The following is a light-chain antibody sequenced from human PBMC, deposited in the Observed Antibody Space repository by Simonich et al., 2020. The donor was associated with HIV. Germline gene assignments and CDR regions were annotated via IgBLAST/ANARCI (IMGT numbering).Light chain of an antibody. Sequence: DIQVTQSPSSLSASVGDRVTITCRASQGISNWLSWYQQKPGQAPTLLIYAASSLQAGVPSRFSGSGSGTDFTLTISSLQPEDVATYYCLQDYTTSWTFGQGTKVEIK. CDR2: AAS. CDR3: LQDYTTSWT. CDR1: QGISNW. J-gene: IGKJ1*01. V-gene: IGKV1-27*01.